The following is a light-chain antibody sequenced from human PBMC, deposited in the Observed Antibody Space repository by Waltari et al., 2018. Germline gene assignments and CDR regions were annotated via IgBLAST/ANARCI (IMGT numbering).Light chain of an antibody. CDR3: VVYVCAGVKV. CDR1: SGSVSISSN. CDR2: STN. V-gene: IGLV8-61*01. J-gene: IGLJ2*01. Sequence: QTVVTQEPSLSVSPGATVTLTCGLTSGSVSISSNPCWFQPPPGQTPRTYIYSTNIRSSGVPDRFSGSILGNKAALTITGAQAEDESQYYCVVYVCAGVKVFGGGTKLTVL.